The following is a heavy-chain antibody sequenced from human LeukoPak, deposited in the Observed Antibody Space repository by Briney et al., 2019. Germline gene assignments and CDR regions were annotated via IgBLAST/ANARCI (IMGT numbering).Heavy chain of an antibody. D-gene: IGHD3-22*01. CDR1: GYTFTSYY. J-gene: IGHJ4*02. Sequence: ASGKVSCKASGYTFTSYYMHWGRQAPGQGLEWRGIINPSGGSTSYAQKFQGRVTMTRDTSTSTVYMELSSLRSEDTAVYYCARGDYYDSSGYLAAISAYWGQGTLVTVSS. CDR3: ARGDYYDSSGYLAAISAY. V-gene: IGHV1-46*01. CDR2: INPSGGST.